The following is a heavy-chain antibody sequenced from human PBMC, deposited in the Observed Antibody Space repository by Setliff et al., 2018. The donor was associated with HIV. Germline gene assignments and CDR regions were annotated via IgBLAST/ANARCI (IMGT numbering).Heavy chain of an antibody. D-gene: IGHD2-15*01. CDR3: AIREDDDSGGYFDS. V-gene: IGHV1-69*13. Sequence: GASVKVSCKAAGGTFSGHAINWVRQAPGQGVEWMGGIIPILGTADYPQKFQGRVTITADESTSTASMGLSSLRSDDTAVYYCAIREDDDSGGYFDSWGPGTLVTVSS. CDR2: IIPILGTA. J-gene: IGHJ4*02. CDR1: GGTFSGHA.